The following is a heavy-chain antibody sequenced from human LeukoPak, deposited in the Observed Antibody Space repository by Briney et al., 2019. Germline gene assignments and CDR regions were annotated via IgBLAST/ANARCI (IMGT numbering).Heavy chain of an antibody. D-gene: IGHD3/OR15-3a*01. V-gene: IGHV3-30*04. CDR1: GFTFSSYS. Sequence: GGSLRLSCAASGFTFSSYSMHWVRQAPGKGLEWLTLVSYHGSNKEYTDSVKGRFTISRDNSKNTLFLQMNSLRTEDTAIYFCARSPERLGQGYLDSWGQGTLVTVSS. CDR2: VSYHGSNK. CDR3: ARSPERLGQGYLDS. J-gene: IGHJ4*02.